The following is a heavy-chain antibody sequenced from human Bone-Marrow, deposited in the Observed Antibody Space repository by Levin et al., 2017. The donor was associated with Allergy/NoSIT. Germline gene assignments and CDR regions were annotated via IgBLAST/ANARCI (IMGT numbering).Heavy chain of an antibody. CDR2: IMWNSARM. CDR1: GFTFSDYG. D-gene: IGHD1-7*01. J-gene: IGHJ4*02. V-gene: IGHV3-9*01. Sequence: PGGSLRLSCVASGFTFSDYGMHWVRQIPGKGLEWVTGIMWNSARMDYADSVKGRFTISRDNAKNSLYLEMNALRVEDTALYYCVKDRSSVDNWNYGGPFESWGQGTLVTVSS. CDR3: VKDRSSVDNWNYGGPFES.